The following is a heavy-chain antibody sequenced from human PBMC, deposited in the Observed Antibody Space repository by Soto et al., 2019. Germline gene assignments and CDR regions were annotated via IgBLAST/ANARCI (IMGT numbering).Heavy chain of an antibody. Sequence: SETLSLTCAAYGGSFSGYYWSWIRQPPGKGLEWIGEINHSGSTNYNPSLKSRVTISVDTSKNQFSLKLSSVTAADTAVYYCARGRTYGSGSYYTGHAFDIWGQGTMVTVSS. V-gene: IGHV4-34*01. J-gene: IGHJ3*02. CDR2: INHSGST. D-gene: IGHD3-10*01. CDR3: ARGRTYGSGSYYTGHAFDI. CDR1: GGSFSGYY.